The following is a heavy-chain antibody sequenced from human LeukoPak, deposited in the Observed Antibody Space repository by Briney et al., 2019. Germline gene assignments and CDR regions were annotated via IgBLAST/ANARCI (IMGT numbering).Heavy chain of an antibody. CDR1: GSTFSSYD. V-gene: IGHV3-13*01. CDR3: ARALNYDILTGHQYGMDV. CDR2: IGTAGDT. D-gene: IGHD3-9*01. Sequence: GGSLRLSCAASGSTFSSYDMHWVRQATGKGLEWVSAIGTAGDTYYPGSVKGRFTISRENTKNSLYLQMNSLRAGDTAVYYCARALNYDILTGHQYGMDVWGQGTTVTVSS. J-gene: IGHJ6*02.